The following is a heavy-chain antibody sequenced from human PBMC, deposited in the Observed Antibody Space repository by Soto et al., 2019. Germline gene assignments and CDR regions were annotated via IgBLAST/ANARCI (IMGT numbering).Heavy chain of an antibody. CDR2: IRSKTNSYAT. CDR3: TRDPRNYYDSIGSANWFDP. V-gene: IGHV3-73*01. Sequence: HPGGSLRLSCAASGFTFSGSAMHWVRQASGKGLEWVGRIRSKTNSYATAYAASVKGRFTISRDDSKDTAYLQMNSLKTEDTAVYYCTRDPRNYYDSIGSANWFDPWGQGTLVTVS. D-gene: IGHD3-22*01. CDR1: GFTFSGSA. J-gene: IGHJ5*02.